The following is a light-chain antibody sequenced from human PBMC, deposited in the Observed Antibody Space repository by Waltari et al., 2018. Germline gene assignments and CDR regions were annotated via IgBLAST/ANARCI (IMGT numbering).Light chain of an antibody. CDR1: SRDSGGYES. J-gene: IGLJ2*01. Sequence: SALTQPDSVSGSPGQSITISCSGFSRDSGGYESVSWYQQHPGKATKVIIYDVSNRPSGVSTRFSGSKSGSSASLTISGLQAEDEADYYCSSFTSSTTGIFGGGTKLTVL. CDR3: SSFTSSTTGI. V-gene: IGLV2-14*01. CDR2: DVS.